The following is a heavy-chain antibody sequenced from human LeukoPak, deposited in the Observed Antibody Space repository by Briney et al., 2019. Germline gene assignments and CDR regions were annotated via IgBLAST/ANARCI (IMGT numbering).Heavy chain of an antibody. Sequence: KPSETLSLTCTVSGGSISSYYWSWIRQPPGEGLEWTVYIYYSGSTDYIPSLKSRITISGDTAKSPFSLKLTDVPAADTAVYYCARVDLPYYGMDVWGQGTTVTVSS. J-gene: IGHJ6*02. V-gene: IGHV4-59*01. CDR1: GGSISSYY. CDR3: ARVDLPYYGMDV. CDR2: IYYSGST.